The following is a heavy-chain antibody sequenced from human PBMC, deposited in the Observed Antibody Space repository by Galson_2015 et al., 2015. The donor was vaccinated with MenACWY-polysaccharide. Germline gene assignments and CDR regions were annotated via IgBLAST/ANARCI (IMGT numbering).Heavy chain of an antibody. CDR1: GLTFSSNW. V-gene: IGHV3-74*01. CDR3: ARGHYGLDV. CDR2: INSDASST. J-gene: IGHJ6*02. Sequence: SLRLSCAASGLTFSSNWIHWVRQAPGKGLVWVSRINSDASSTAYADSVKGRFTVSRDKAKNTLYLQMNSLRVEDTAVYYCARGHYGLDVWGQGTTVTVSS.